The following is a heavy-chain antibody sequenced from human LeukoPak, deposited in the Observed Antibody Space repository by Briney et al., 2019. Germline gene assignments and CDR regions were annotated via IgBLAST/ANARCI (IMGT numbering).Heavy chain of an antibody. Sequence: SETLSLTCTVSGGSISSGGYYWNWIRQHPGKGLEWIGYIYYSGSTDYNPSLKSRVTIFVDTSKNQFFLKLSSLTAADTAVYYCARDMTMVRGVLSPWGQGTLVTVSS. CDR2: IYYSGST. J-gene: IGHJ5*02. CDR3: ARDMTMVRGVLSP. D-gene: IGHD3-10*01. CDR1: GGSISSGGYY. V-gene: IGHV4-31*03.